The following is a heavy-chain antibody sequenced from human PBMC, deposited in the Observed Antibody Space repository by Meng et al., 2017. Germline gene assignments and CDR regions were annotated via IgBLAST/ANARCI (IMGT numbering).Heavy chain of an antibody. CDR1: GFTFMDYY. D-gene: IGHD2-21*01. J-gene: IGHJ4*02. CDR2: ISSSGSTI. Sequence: VRWVGSGGGLVKPGGSLRLSCAASGFTFMDYYMSWIRQAPGKGLEWVSYISSSGSTIYYADSVKGRFTISRDNAKNSLYLQMNSLRAEDTAVYYCARDLGIPPDYFDYWGQGTLVTVSS. CDR3: ARDLGIPPDYFDY. V-gene: IGHV3-11*01.